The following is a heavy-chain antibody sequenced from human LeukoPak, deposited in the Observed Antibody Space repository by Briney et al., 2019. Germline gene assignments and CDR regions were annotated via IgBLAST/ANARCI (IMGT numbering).Heavy chain of an antibody. CDR1: GYTFTSYA. CDR3: ARDLAWTNDHDALDI. V-gene: IGHV7-4-1*02. CDR2: INTNTGNP. D-gene: IGHD1-1*01. J-gene: IGHJ3*02. Sequence: ASVKVSCKASGYTFTSYAMNWVRQAPGQGLEWMGWINTNTGNPTYAQGFTGRFVFSLDTSVSTAYLQISSLKAEDTAVYYCARDLAWTNDHDALDIWGQGTVVTVSS.